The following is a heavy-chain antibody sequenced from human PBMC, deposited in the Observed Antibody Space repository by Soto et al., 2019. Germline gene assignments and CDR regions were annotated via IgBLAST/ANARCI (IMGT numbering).Heavy chain of an antibody. D-gene: IGHD4-17*01. J-gene: IGHJ6*02. CDR2: ISSSSSTI. V-gene: IGHV3-48*02. Sequence: PGGSLRLSCAASGFTFSSYSMNWVRQAPGKGLEWVSYISSSSSTIYYADSVKGRFTISRDNAKNSLYLQMNSLRDEDTAVYYCARDRTTVTTFYASYYYGMDVWGQGTTVTAP. CDR1: GFTFSSYS. CDR3: ARDRTTVTTFYASYYYGMDV.